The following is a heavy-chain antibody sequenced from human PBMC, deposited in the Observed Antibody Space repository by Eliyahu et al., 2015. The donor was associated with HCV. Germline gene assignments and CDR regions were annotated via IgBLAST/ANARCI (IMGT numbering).Heavy chain of an antibody. CDR3: STWGPYSGSYQYFFDY. J-gene: IGHJ4*02. V-gene: IGHV3-15*07. D-gene: IGHD1-26*01. CDR2: IKSITDGGTT. CDR1: GFTFSNAW. Sequence: EVQLVESGGGLVKPGGSLRLSCAASGFTFSNAWMTWVRQAPGKGLGWVGRIKSITDGGTTDYTAPVKGRFTMSRDDSTNTLYLQMNSLKPEDTAVYYCSTWGPYSGSYQYFFDYWGQGTLVTVSS.